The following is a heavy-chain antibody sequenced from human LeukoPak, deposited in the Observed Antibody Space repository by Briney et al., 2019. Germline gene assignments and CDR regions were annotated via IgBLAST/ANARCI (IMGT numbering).Heavy chain of an antibody. CDR2: IKQDGSEK. D-gene: IGHD2-15*01. V-gene: IGHV3-7*01. J-gene: IGHJ4*02. CDR3: ARDPLGWDY. CDR1: GFTFSSYA. Sequence: PGGSLRLSCAASGFTFSSYAMSWVRQAPGKGLEWVANIKQDGSEKYYVDSVKGRFTISRDNAKNSLYLQMNSLRAEDTAVYYCARDPLGWDYWGQGTLVTVSS.